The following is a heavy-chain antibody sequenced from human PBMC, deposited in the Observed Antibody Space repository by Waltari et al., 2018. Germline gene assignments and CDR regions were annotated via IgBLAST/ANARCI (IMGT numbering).Heavy chain of an antibody. Sequence: QVQLQESGPGLVTPSETLSLTCAVSGYSISSGYYWGWIRQPPGKGLEWIGSIYHSGSTNYNPSLKSRVTISVDTSKNQFSLKLSSVTAADTAVYYCSLGRQTTDYWGQGTLVTVSS. V-gene: IGHV4-38-2*01. J-gene: IGHJ4*02. CDR1: GYSISSGYY. CDR3: SLGRQTTDY. CDR2: IYHSGST. D-gene: IGHD1-1*01.